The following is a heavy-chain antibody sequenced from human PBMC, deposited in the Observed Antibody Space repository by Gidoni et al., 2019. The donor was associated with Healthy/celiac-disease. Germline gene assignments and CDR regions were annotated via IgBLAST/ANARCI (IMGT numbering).Heavy chain of an antibody. CDR3: ARDFKAVAGS. CDR1: GFTFSSYA. Sequence: QVQLVASGGGVVQPGRSLRLSCPASGFTFSSYAMHWVRQAPGKGLEWVAVISDDGSNKYYADSVKGRFTISRDNSKNTLYLQMNSLRAEDTAVYYCARDFKAVAGSWGQGTLVTVSS. D-gene: IGHD6-19*01. CDR2: ISDDGSNK. V-gene: IGHV3-30*01. J-gene: IGHJ5*02.